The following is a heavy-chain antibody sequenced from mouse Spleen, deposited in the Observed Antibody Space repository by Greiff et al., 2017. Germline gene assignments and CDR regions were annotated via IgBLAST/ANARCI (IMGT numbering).Heavy chain of an antibody. CDR2: IYPRSGNT. CDR3: ARREGVDY. J-gene: IGHJ2*01. CDR1: GYTFTSYG. V-gene: IGHV1-81*01. Sequence: VQRVESGAELARPGASVKLSCKASGYTFTSYGISWVKQRTGQGLEWIGEIYPRSGNTYYNEKFKGKATLTADKSSSTAYMELRSLTSEDSAVYFCARREGVDYWGQGTTLTVSS.